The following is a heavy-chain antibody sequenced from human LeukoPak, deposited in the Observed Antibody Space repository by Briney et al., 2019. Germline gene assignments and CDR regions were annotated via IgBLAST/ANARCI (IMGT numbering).Heavy chain of an antibody. CDR1: GFIFSSYG. V-gene: IGHV3-23*01. CDR2: ISGGAANT. J-gene: IGHJ4*02. D-gene: IGHD3-9*01. Sequence: GGTLRLSCAASGFIFSSYGMNWVRQAPGKGLEWVSAISGGAANTYYAESVKGRFTISRDNSKNTLYLQMNSLRAEDTAVYYCVKDHGWLLYSWGQGTLVTVSS. CDR3: VKDHGWLLYS.